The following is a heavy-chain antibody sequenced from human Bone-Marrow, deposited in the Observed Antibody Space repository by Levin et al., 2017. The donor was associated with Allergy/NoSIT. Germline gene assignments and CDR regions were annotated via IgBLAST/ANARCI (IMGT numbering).Heavy chain of an antibody. Sequence: GESLKISCAASGFTFSNFWMSWVRQAPGKGLEWVANIKQDESEKYYVDSVKGRFTISRDNAKNSLYLQMNSLRAEDTAVYYCAGLLTHTNTGGRFDFWGQGTLVTVSS. CDR3: AGLLTHTNTGGRFDF. CDR1: GFTFSNFW. CDR2: IKQDESEK. V-gene: IGHV3-7*01. D-gene: IGHD3-10*01. J-gene: IGHJ4*02.